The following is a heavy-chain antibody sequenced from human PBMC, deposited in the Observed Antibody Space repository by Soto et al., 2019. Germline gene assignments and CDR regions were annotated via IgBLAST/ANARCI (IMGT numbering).Heavy chain of an antibody. CDR1: GYTFTSYG. J-gene: IGHJ6*02. V-gene: IGHV1-18*01. D-gene: IGHD2-2*01. CDR2: ISAYNGNT. CDR3: ARYYIVVVPAAIFGGDYYHYGMAV. Sequence: ASVKVSCKASGYTFTSYGISWVRQAPGQGLEWMGWISAYNGNTNYAQKLQGRVTMTTDTSTSTAYMELRSLRSDDTAVYYCARYYIVVVPAAIFGGDYYHYGMAVWGQGTTVTVSS.